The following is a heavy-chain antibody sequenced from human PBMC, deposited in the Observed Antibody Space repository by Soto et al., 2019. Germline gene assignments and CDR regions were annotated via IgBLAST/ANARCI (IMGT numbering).Heavy chain of an antibody. Sequence: SETLSLTCAVSGGSISSSNWWSWVRQPPGKGLEWIGEIYHSGSTNYNPSLKSRVTISVDKSKNQFSLKLSSVTAADTAVYYCASVYSGSYSWFDPWGQGTLVTVPQ. D-gene: IGHD1-26*01. CDR3: ASVYSGSYSWFDP. CDR2: IYHSGST. J-gene: IGHJ5*02. V-gene: IGHV4-4*02. CDR1: GGSISSSNW.